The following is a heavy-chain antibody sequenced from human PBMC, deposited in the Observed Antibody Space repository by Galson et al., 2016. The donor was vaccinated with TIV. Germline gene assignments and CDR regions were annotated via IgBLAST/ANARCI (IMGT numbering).Heavy chain of an antibody. CDR1: GYNFTDYY. Sequence: VKVSCKVSGYNFTDYYLHWMQQAPGRGFEWMGHVDPEDGQTKYAPKFQGRVTMTADTSTDTAYMELTSLRSEDTAIYYCTTVRLRGSGGMDVWGQGTTVIVSS. CDR2: VDPEDGQT. D-gene: IGHD2-8*01. J-gene: IGHJ6*02. V-gene: IGHV1-69-2*01. CDR3: TTVRLRGSGGMDV.